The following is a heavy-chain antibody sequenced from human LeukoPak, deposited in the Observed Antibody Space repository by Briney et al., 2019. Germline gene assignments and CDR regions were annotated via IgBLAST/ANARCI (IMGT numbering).Heavy chain of an antibody. D-gene: IGHD2-15*01. J-gene: IGHJ5*02. CDR2: IYYSGST. CDR1: GGSISSGGYY. Sequence: SQTLSLTCAVSGGSISSGGYYWSWIRQPPGKGLEWIGYIYYSGSTYYNPSLKSRVTISVDRSKNQFSLKLSSVAAADTAVYYCPRGDPGDEGYYSGGGCYCCDLWAQGTRVTVST. V-gene: IGHV4-30-2*01. CDR3: PRGDPGDEGYYSGGGCYCCDL.